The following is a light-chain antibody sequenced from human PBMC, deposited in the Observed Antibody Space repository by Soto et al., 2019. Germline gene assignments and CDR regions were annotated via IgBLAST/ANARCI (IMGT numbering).Light chain of an antibody. CDR3: QQANSFPLT. CDR2: TAS. Sequence: DIQMTQSPSSVSASVGDRVTITCRASQGISSWLAWYQQKPGKAPNLLIHTASSLQSGVPSRFNGSVTGTYFTLTISSLQSEDCATYYCQQANSFPLTCGGGTKVEIK. V-gene: IGKV1-12*01. J-gene: IGKJ4*01. CDR1: QGISSW.